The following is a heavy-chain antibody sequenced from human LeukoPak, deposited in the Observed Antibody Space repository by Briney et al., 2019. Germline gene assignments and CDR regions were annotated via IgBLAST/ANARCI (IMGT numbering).Heavy chain of an antibody. CDR3: ARLSCSGGTCYSSRGNFDY. Sequence: ASVKVSCKASGGSFSNYTISWLRQTPGQGLEWMGGIIPIFGTADYAQNFQGRVTITADKFTSTAYMELSSLRSEDTAVYYCARLSCSGGTCYSSRGNFDYWGQGTLVTVSS. J-gene: IGHJ4*02. CDR2: IIPIFGTA. CDR1: GGSFSNYT. V-gene: IGHV1-69*06. D-gene: IGHD2-15*01.